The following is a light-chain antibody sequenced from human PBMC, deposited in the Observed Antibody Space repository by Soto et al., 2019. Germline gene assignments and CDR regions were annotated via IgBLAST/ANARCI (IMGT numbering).Light chain of an antibody. CDR1: RSVDNNF. Sequence: EIVLTQSPGTLSSSPGEGDTLSCRASRSVDNNFLAWYQQKPGQAPRLLIYGATSRATGIPDRFSGSGSGTDFTLTINRLEPEDFAVYFCQQYGSTPVTFGQGTKVDIK. CDR3: QQYGSTPVT. CDR2: GAT. J-gene: IGKJ1*01. V-gene: IGKV3-20*01.